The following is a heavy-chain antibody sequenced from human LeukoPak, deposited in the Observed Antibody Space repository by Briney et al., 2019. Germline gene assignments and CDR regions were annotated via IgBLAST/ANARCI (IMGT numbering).Heavy chain of an antibody. J-gene: IGHJ4*02. CDR1: GYSFVGYG. CDR3: AREHSSSWDQFDY. V-gene: IGHV1-18*01. CDR2: FSPENGNT. D-gene: IGHD6-13*01. Sequence: ASVKVSCKASGYSFVGYGTTWVRQAPGQGLEWMGWFSPENGNTNYAQKVQGRVTMTADTSTSTSYMELRSLRSDDTAVYYCAREHSSSWDQFDYWGQGTLVTVSS.